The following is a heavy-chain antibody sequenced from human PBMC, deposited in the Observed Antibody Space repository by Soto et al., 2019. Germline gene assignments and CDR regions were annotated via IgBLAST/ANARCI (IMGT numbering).Heavy chain of an antibody. Sequence: PSETLSLTCTVSGGSISSGGYYWSWIRQHPVKGLEWIGYIYYSGSTYYNPSLKSRVTISVDTSKNQFSLKLSSVTAADTAVYYCARVGCSGGSCYFDYWGQGTLVTVSS. CDR1: GGSISSGGYY. CDR2: IYYSGST. CDR3: ARVGCSGGSCYFDY. V-gene: IGHV4-31*03. D-gene: IGHD2-15*01. J-gene: IGHJ4*02.